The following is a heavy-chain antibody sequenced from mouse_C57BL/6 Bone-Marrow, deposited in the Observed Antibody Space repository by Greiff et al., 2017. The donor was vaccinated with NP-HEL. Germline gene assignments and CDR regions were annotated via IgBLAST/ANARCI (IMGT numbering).Heavy chain of an antibody. D-gene: IGHD1-1*01. CDR2: ISDGGSYT. V-gene: IGHV5-4*03. J-gene: IGHJ4*01. Sequence: EVMLVESGGGLVKPGGSLKLSCAASGFTFSSYAMSWVRQTPEKRLEWVATISDGGSYTYYPDNVKGRFTISRDNDKNNLYLQMIHLKSEDTAMYYCALYGSHYYAMDYWGQGTSVTVSS. CDR3: ALYGSHYYAMDY. CDR1: GFTFSSYA.